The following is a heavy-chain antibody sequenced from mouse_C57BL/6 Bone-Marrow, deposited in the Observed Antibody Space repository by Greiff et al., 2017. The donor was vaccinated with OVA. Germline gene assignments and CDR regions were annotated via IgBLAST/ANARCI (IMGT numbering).Heavy chain of an antibody. CDR1: GYTFTSYW. Sequence: VQLQQPGAELVMPGASVKLSCKASGYTFTSYWMHCVKQRPGQGLEWIGEIDPSDSYTNYNQKFKGKSTLTVDKSSSTAYMQLSSLTSEDSAVYYCARCDYYGSSYGGFAYWGQGTLVTVSA. CDR3: ARCDYYGSSYGGFAY. D-gene: IGHD1-1*01. CDR2: IDPSDSYT. V-gene: IGHV1-69*01. J-gene: IGHJ3*01.